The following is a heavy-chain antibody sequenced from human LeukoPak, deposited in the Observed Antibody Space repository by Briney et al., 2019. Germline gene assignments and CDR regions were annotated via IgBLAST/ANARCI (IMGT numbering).Heavy chain of an antibody. CDR2: IKQDGSEK. D-gene: IGHD2-2*01. Sequence: GGSLRLSCAASGFTFSSHWMSWGRQAPRKGLEWVANIKQDGSEKYYVDSVKGRFTISRENGKNSMYLQMNSLRAEDTAVYYCARGIVVVPASDYYMDVWGKGTTVTVSS. CDR3: ARGIVVVPASDYYMDV. J-gene: IGHJ6*03. CDR1: GFTFSSHW. V-gene: IGHV3-7*04.